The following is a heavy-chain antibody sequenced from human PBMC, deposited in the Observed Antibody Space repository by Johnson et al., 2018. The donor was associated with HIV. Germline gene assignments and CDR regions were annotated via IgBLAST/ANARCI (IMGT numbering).Heavy chain of an antibody. V-gene: IGHV3-33*08. Sequence: QVQLVESGGGVVQPGTSLRLSCAASGFTFSNYGMHWVRLAPGKGLEWVAFIRHDGNNKYYADSVKGRFTFSRDNSKNTLYLHMNSLRPDDTAVYYCARWGEQQLVNAFDIWGQGTMVTVSS. CDR2: IRHDGNNK. D-gene: IGHD6-13*01. J-gene: IGHJ3*02. CDR3: ARWGEQQLVNAFDI. CDR1: GFTFSNYG.